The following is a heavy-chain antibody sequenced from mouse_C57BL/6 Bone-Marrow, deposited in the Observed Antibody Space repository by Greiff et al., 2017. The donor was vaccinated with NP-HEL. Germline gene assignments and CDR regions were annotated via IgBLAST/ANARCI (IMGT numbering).Heavy chain of an antibody. CDR1: GYTFTDYN. J-gene: IGHJ4*01. V-gene: IGHV1-22*01. CDR2: INPNNGGT. Sequence: VQLQQSGPELVKPGASVKMSCKASGYTFTDYNMHWVKQSHGKSLEWIGYINPNNGGTSYNQKFKGKATLTVNKSSSTAYMELRSLTSEDSAVYYCASPLITTVVARAMDYWGQGTSVTVSS. D-gene: IGHD1-1*01. CDR3: ASPLITTVVARAMDY.